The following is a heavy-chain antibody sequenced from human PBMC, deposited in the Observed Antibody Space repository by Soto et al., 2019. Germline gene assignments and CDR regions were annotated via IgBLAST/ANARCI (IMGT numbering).Heavy chain of an antibody. CDR3: ASLFGN. CDR2: IYHSGST. V-gene: IGHV4-4*02. CDR1: GGSIRSSNW. J-gene: IGHJ4*02. Sequence: SETLSLTCAVSGGSIRSSNWWTWVRQPPGKGLEWVGEIYHSGSTNYIPSVKSRVTISIDTSKNQFSLKLTSVTAADTAVYYCASLFGNWGQGTLVTVSS.